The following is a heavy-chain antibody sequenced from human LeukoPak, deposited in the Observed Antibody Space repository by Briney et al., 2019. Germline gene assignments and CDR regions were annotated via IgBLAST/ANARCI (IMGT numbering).Heavy chain of an antibody. CDR2: IGGSGGST. D-gene: IGHD1-26*01. Sequence: GGSLRLSCAASGFTFSTYAMSWVRQAPGKGLEWVSAIGGSGGSTYYADSVKGRFTISRDNAKNSLYLQMNSLRAEDTAVYYCARVWYSGSYPVDYWGQGTLITASS. CDR1: GFTFSTYA. CDR3: ARVWYSGSYPVDY. J-gene: IGHJ4*02. V-gene: IGHV3-23*01.